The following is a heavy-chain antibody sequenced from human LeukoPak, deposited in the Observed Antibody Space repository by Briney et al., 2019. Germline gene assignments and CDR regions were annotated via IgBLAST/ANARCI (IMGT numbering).Heavy chain of an antibody. V-gene: IGHV3-48*03. CDR1: GFTFSTYE. Sequence: PGGSLRLSCAASGFTFSTYEMNWVRQAPGKGLEWISYISGSGSPIYYADSMKGRFTISRDNAKNSLYLQMNSLRVEDTAVYFCASGGISGWYYWGQGLWSPSPQ. J-gene: IGHJ4*02. CDR3: ASGGISGWYY. CDR2: ISGSGSPI. D-gene: IGHD6-19*01.